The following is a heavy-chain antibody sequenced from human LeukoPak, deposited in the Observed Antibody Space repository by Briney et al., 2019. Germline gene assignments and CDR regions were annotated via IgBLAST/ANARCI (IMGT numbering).Heavy chain of an antibody. J-gene: IGHJ4*02. D-gene: IGHD3-10*01. Sequence: SETLSLTCTVSGGSISSYYWSWIRQPAGKGLEWIGRIYTSGSTNYNPSLKSRVTVSVDTSKNQFSLKLSSVTAADTAVYYCARDFTMVRGRSYFDYWGQGTLVTVSS. CDR3: ARDFTMVRGRSYFDY. CDR2: IYTSGST. CDR1: GGSISSYY. V-gene: IGHV4-4*07.